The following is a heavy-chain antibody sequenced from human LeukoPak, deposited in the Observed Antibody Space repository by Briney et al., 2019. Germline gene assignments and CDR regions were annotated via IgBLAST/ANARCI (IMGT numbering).Heavy chain of an antibody. V-gene: IGHV3-30-3*01. CDR3: AKDIAPRVKYFHH. CDR1: GFTFSSYA. CDR2: ISYDGSNK. Sequence: GGSLRLSCAASGFTFSSYAMHWVRQAPGKGLEWVAVISYDGSNKYYADSVKGRFTISRDNSKNTLYLQMNSLRAEDTAVYYCAKDIAPRVKYFHHWGQGTLVTVSS. J-gene: IGHJ1*01. D-gene: IGHD6-13*01.